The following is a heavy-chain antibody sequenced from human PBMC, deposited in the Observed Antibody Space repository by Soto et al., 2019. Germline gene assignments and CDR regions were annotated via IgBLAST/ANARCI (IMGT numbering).Heavy chain of an antibody. D-gene: IGHD1-20*01. Sequence: EVQLVESGGGLVQPGGSLRRSCAASGFPFSSYWMHWVRQAPGKGLMWVSRINSDGTITTYADSVKGRFTISSDNANNTLYLQMNSLTADDTAVYYCARPLVTGTNYAFDICGQGPMVTVSS. CDR3: ARPLVTGTNYAFDI. V-gene: IGHV3-74*01. J-gene: IGHJ3*02. CDR2: INSDGTIT. CDR1: GFPFSSYW.